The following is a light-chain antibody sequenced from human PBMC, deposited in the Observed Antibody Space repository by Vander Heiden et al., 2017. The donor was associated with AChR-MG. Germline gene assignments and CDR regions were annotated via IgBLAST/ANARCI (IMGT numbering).Light chain of an antibody. J-gene: IGKJ4*01. CDR1: ESISTN. Sequence: EIVTTQSPATLSVSPGERATLSCRASESISTNLAWYQQKPGQVPRLLIYGASTRATGIPARFSGSGSGTEFTLTISSLQSEDFAVYYCQQNDHWPRTFGGGTKVEV. V-gene: IGKV3-15*01. CDR3: QQNDHWPRT. CDR2: GAS.